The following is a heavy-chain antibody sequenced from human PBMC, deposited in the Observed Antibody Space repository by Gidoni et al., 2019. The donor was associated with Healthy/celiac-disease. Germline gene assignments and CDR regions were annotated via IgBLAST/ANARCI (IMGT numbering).Heavy chain of an antibody. Sequence: VQLVESGGGGVQPGRALRLSCVASGFTVSSHGMHWVRQAPGKGLEWVAVIAYDGSNKYYADSVKGRFTISRDNSKNTVYLQMNSLRAEDTAVYYCAKESSLWLGMDVWGQGTTVTVSS. D-gene: IGHD5-18*01. CDR1: GFTVSSHG. V-gene: IGHV3-30*18. CDR2: IAYDGSNK. J-gene: IGHJ6*02. CDR3: AKESSLWLGMDV.